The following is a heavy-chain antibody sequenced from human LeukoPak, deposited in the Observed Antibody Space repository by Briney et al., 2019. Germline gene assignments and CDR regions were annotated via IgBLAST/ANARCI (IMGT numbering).Heavy chain of an antibody. CDR3: VKYSGSYGSDYFDY. CDR2: IYTNGRT. Sequence: SETLSLTCTVYSDSLSSHYWGWIRQPAGKGLEWIGRIYTNGRTNYNPSLRSRLTMSVDTSKNLFSLKLTSVTAADTAVYYCVKYSGSYGSDYFDYWGQGTLVTVSS. D-gene: IGHD1-26*01. V-gene: IGHV4-59*10. J-gene: IGHJ4*02. CDR1: SDSLSSHY.